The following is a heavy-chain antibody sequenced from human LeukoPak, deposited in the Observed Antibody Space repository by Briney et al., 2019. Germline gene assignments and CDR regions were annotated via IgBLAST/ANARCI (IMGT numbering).Heavy chain of an antibody. D-gene: IGHD5-24*01. Sequence: SETLSLTCTVSGGSISPFSWSWIRQSPGKGLEWIGYISYSGSTNYNPSLRSRVTMSVDKSKNQFSLKVSSVTAADTAVYYCARGDGFTLDFWGQGTLVTVSS. J-gene: IGHJ4*02. CDR3: ARGDGFTLDF. CDR1: GGSISPFS. V-gene: IGHV4-59*01. CDR2: ISYSGST.